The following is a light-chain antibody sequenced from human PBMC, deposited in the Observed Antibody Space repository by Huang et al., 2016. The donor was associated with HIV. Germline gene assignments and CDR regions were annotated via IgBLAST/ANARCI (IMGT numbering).Light chain of an antibody. V-gene: IGKV1-39*01. J-gene: IGKJ2*01. CDR1: QDIGRL. Sequence: DIQMTQSPSSLSASIGDRVIITCRASQDIGRLLNWYQQKPGKAPQLLIYEAAVLPTGGPSRFSGRGSGTHFTLTLRSLPPEDFATYYCQQSYSPSPFTFGLGTILDI. CDR3: QQSYSPSPFT. CDR2: EAA.